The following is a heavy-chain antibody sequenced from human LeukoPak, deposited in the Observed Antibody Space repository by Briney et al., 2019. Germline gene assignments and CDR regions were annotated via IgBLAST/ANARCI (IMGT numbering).Heavy chain of an antibody. Sequence: GGALRLSCSASGFTFSSYAMSWVRQAPGKGLEWVSPISGSGSSTYYADSVKGRFTISRDNSKNTLYLQMNSLRAEDTAVYYCAKGVAVASPYYFDYWGQGTLVTVSS. CDR3: AKGVAVASPYYFDY. CDR1: GFTFSSYA. J-gene: IGHJ4*02. CDR2: ISGSGSST. V-gene: IGHV3-23*01. D-gene: IGHD6-19*01.